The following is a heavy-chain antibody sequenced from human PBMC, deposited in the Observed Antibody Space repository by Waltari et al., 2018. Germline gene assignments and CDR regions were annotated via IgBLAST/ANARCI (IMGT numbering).Heavy chain of an antibody. CDR1: GFTFRNYW. J-gene: IGHJ4*02. CDR2: IRRYGSQA. CDR3: ARESTASNEGV. Sequence: EEQLVESGGGLVQPGGSLRLSCEGSGFTFRNYWMSWDCQAPGRGLEWVDNIRRYGSQANYVDSVKGRFTISRDNAKKSLYLQMNILRAEDTGVYYCARESTASNEGVWGQGTLVTVSS. V-gene: IGHV3-7*01. D-gene: IGHD4-17*01.